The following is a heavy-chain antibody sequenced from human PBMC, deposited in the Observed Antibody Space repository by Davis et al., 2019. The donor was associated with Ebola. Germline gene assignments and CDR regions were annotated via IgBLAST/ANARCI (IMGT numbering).Heavy chain of an antibody. CDR1: SGSISSYY. J-gene: IGHJ5*02. V-gene: IGHV4-4*07. D-gene: IGHD4-17*01. CDR3: ARVPYQTLQNYGDYEVGWFDP. Sequence: PSQTLSPTSTLSSGSISSYYRSWIRHPAWKGLEWTGRIYTSGSTNYNPSLKSRVTMSVDTSKNQFSLKLRSVTAADTAVYYCARVPYQTLQNYGDYEVGWFDPWGQGTLVTVSS. CDR2: IYTSGST.